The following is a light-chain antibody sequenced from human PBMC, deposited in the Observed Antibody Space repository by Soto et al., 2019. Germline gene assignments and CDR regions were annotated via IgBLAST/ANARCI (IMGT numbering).Light chain of an antibody. CDR3: QQFNSYPVT. CDR2: DVS. Sequence: AIQVTQSPSSLSASVGDRVTITCLASQDIRGALAWYQQKPGKPPKLLIYDVSTLENGVPSRFSGDSSVTQFTLPISGPQPEYFETYYCQQFNSYPVTFGHGTRLDIK. V-gene: IGKV1-13*02. CDR1: QDIRGA. J-gene: IGKJ5*01.